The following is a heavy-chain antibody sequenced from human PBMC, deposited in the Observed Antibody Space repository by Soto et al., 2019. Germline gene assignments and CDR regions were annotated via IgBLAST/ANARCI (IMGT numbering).Heavy chain of an antibody. CDR3: ARTSAAGKYHYGMHV. D-gene: IGHD6-13*01. CDR1: GYSFTSYW. J-gene: IGHJ6*02. V-gene: IGHV5-51*01. Sequence: EVQLVQSGAEVKKPGESLKISCKGSGYSFTSYWIGWVRQMPGKGLEWMGIIYPGDSDTRYSPSFQGQVTSSADTSISTASLQWSSPKASDTAMYYCARTSAAGKYHYGMHVWGQGTTVTVSS. CDR2: IYPGDSDT.